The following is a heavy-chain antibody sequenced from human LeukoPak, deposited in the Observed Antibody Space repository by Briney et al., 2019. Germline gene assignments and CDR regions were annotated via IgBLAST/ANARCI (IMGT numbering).Heavy chain of an antibody. D-gene: IGHD2-2*02. J-gene: IGHJ6*02. Sequence: PGRSLRLSCAASGFTFDDYAMHWVRQAPGKGLEWVSGISWNSGSIGYADSVKGRFTISRDNAKNSLYLQMNSLGAEDTALYYCAKVICSSTSCYTLDYGMDVWGQGTTVTVSS. CDR1: GFTFDDYA. V-gene: IGHV3-9*01. CDR2: ISWNSGSI. CDR3: AKVICSSTSCYTLDYGMDV.